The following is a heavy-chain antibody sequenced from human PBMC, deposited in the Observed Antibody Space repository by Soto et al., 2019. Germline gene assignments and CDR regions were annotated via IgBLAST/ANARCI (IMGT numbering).Heavy chain of an antibody. CDR1: GYTFTSYD. CDR3: ARRALYCSSTSCYRYYYYYYGMDV. Sequence: ASVKVSCKASGYTFTSYDINWVRQATGQGLEWMGWMNPNSGNTGYAQKFQGRVTMTRNTSISTAYMELSSLRSEDTAVYYCARRALYCSSTSCYRYYYYYYGMDVWGQGATVTVSS. J-gene: IGHJ6*02. V-gene: IGHV1-8*01. CDR2: MNPNSGNT. D-gene: IGHD2-2*01.